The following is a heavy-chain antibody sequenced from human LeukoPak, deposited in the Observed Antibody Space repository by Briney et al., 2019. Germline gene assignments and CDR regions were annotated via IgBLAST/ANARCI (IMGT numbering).Heavy chain of an antibody. V-gene: IGHV4-59*08. D-gene: IGHD5-18*01. CDR2: IYYSGST. CDR3: ASTPVVDTATPGPFDY. Sequence: PSETLSLTCTVSGGSISSYYWSWIRQPPGKGLEWIGYIYYSGSTNYNPSLKSRVTISVDTSKNQFSLKLSSVTAADTAVYYCASTPVVDTATPGPFDYWGQGALVTVSS. J-gene: IGHJ4*02. CDR1: GGSISSYY.